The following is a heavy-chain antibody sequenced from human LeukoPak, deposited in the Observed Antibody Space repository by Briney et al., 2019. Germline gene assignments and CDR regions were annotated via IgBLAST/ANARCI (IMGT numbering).Heavy chain of an antibody. CDR1: GYTFSGYY. D-gene: IGHD3-10*01. V-gene: IGHV1-2*02. CDR3: ARDLRRSYGPYYYYYYMDV. Sequence: GASVKVSCKASGYTFSGYYMHWVRQAPGQGLEWMGWINPNSGDTNYAQKLQGRVTMTTDTSTSTAYMELRSLRSDDTAVYYCARDLRRSYGPYYYYYYMDVWGKGTTVTVSS. J-gene: IGHJ6*03. CDR2: INPNSGDT.